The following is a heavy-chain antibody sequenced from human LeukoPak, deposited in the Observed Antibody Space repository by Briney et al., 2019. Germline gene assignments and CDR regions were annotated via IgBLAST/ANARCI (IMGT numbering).Heavy chain of an antibody. D-gene: IGHD1-26*01. V-gene: IGHV1-8*01. CDR1: GYTFTSFD. Sequence: ASVKVSCKASGYTFTSFDINWVRQATGQGLEWMGWMNPNSGNTGYAQKFQGRVTMTRNTSISTAYMELSSLRSEDTAAYYCAKTMGATTYYYGMDVWGQGTTVTVSS. CDR3: AKTMGATTYYYGMDV. CDR2: MNPNSGNT. J-gene: IGHJ6*02.